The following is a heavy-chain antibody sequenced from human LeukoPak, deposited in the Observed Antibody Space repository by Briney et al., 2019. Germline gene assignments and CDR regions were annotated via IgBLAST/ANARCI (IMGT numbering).Heavy chain of an antibody. CDR3: ARDRGYGDPNWFDP. CDR1: GFTFSSYS. CDR2: ISSSGSYI. J-gene: IGHJ5*02. Sequence: GGSLRLSCAASGFTFSSYSMNWVRQAPGKGLEWVSFISSSGSYIYYADSVKGRFTISRDNAKNSLYLQMNSLRAEDTAVYYCARDRGYGDPNWFDPWGQGTLVTVSS. D-gene: IGHD4-17*01. V-gene: IGHV3-21*01.